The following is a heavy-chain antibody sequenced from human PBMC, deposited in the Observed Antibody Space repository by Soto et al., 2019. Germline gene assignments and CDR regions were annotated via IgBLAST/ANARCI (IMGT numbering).Heavy chain of an antibody. V-gene: IGHV1-58*01. CDR1: GFTFSRSA. J-gene: IGHJ4*02. Sequence: SVKVSCKTSGFTFSRSAVQWVRQARGQSLEWIGWIVVGCGDTDYLYKFQDGVTMTRDMSTSTVYMELRSLTSEDTAVYYCAAGVPYQIGAGSYYFDFWGQGTLVTVSS. D-gene: IGHD3-10*01. CDR3: AAGVPYQIGAGSYYFDF. CDR2: IVVGCGDT.